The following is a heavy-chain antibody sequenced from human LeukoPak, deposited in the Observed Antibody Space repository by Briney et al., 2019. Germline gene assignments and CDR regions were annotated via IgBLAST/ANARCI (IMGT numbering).Heavy chain of an antibody. CDR3: AKGLLLQYYFDY. J-gene: IGHJ4*02. V-gene: IGHV3-23*01. Sequence: GSLRLSCAASGFTFSSYAMSRVRQAPGKGLEWVSAISGSGGSTYYADSVKGRFTISRDNSKNTLYLQMNSLRAEDTAVYYCAKGLLLQYYFDYWGQGTLVTVSS. D-gene: IGHD3-22*01. CDR2: ISGSGGST. CDR1: GFTFSSYA.